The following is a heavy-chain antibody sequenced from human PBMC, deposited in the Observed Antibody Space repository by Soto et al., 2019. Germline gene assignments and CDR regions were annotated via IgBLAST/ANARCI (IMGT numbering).Heavy chain of an antibody. Sequence: QVQLVQSGAEVKKPGSSVKVSCKASGGTFSSYAISWVRQAPGQGLEWMGGIIPIFGKANYAQKFQGRVTITADESTITAYMELSSLRSEDTAVYYCARVESIAGPGGYYYYGMDVWGQGTTVTVSS. CDR1: GGTFSSYA. CDR3: ARVESIAGPGGYYYYGMDV. V-gene: IGHV1-69*01. D-gene: IGHD6-6*01. J-gene: IGHJ6*02. CDR2: IIPIFGKA.